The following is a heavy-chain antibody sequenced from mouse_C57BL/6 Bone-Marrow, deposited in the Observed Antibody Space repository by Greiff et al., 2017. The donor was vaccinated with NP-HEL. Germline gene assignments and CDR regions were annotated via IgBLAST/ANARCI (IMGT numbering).Heavy chain of an antibody. V-gene: IGHV1-50*01. CDR1: GYTFTTYW. Sequence: VQLQQPGAELVKPGASVKLSCKASGYTFTTYWMQWVKQRPGQGLEWIGEIDPSDSYTNYNQKFKGKATLTVDTSSSTANMQLSSLTSEDSAVYYCARKAYYGRSYEFAYWGQGTLGTVSA. CDR2: IDPSDSYT. J-gene: IGHJ3*01. CDR3: ARKAYYGRSYEFAY. D-gene: IGHD1-1*01.